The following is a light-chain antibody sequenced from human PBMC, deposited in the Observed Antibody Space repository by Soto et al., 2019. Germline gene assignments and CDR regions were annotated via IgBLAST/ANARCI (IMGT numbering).Light chain of an antibody. V-gene: IGKV3-15*01. CDR1: QSVGSS. CDR3: QQYNNWSPTWT. J-gene: IGKJ1*01. CDR2: GAS. Sequence: EIVMTQSPATLSVSPGERATLSCRASQSVGSSLAWFHQKPGQAPRLLIHGASTRATGIPARFSGSGSGTEFTLTISSLQSEDFAVYYCQQYNNWSPTWTFGQGTKVDIK.